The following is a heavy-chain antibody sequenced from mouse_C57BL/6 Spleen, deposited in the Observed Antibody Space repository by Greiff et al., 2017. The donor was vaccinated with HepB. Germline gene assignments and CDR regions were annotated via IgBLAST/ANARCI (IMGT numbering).Heavy chain of an antibody. V-gene: IGHV1-69*01. D-gene: IGHD2-5*01. J-gene: IGHJ2*01. CDR1: GYTFTSYW. CDR2: IDPSDSYT. Sequence: QVQLQQPGAELVMPGASVKLSCKASGYTFTSYWMHWVKQRPGQGLEWIGEIDPSDSYTNYNQKFTGKSTLTVDKSSSAAYMQLSSLTSEDSAVSYCARRTYYSNSYYIDYWGQGTTLTVS. CDR3: ARRTYYSNSYYIDY.